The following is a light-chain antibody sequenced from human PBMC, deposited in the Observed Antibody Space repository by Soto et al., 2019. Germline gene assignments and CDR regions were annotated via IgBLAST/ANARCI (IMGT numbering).Light chain of an antibody. V-gene: IGKV1-27*01. CDR2: AAS. CDR3: QKYNGAQWT. Sequence: DIQMTQSPSSLSASVGDRVTIACRASQGISNYLVWYQQKPGKVPKLLIYAASTLQSGVPSRFSGSGSGTDFTLTTSSLQPEDVATYYCQKYNGAQWTFGQGTKVEIK. J-gene: IGKJ1*01. CDR1: QGISNY.